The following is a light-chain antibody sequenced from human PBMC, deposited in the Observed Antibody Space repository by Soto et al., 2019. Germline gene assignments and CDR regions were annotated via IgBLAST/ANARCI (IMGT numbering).Light chain of an antibody. CDR2: WAS. CDR3: QQYYITPRT. CDR1: QSVLYSSNNKNY. Sequence: DIVMTQSPDSLAVSLGERATINCKSSQSVLYSSNNKNYLAWYQQKPGQPTKLLIYWASTRESGVPDRFSGSGSGTDFTLTISSLQAEDVAVYYCQQYYITPRTFGGGTKVEIK. V-gene: IGKV4-1*01. J-gene: IGKJ4*01.